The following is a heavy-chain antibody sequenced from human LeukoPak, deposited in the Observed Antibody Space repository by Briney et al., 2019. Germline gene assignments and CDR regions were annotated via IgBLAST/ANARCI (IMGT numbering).Heavy chain of an antibody. CDR2: IYYSGST. CDR1: GGSISSGGYY. J-gene: IGHJ5*02. V-gene: IGHV4-31*03. Sequence: SETLSLTCTVSGGSISSGGYYWSWIRQHPGKGLEWIGYIYYSGSTYYNPSLKSRVTISVDTSKNQFSLKLSSVTAADTAVYYCARASNDHGRVFDPWGQGTLVTVSS. CDR3: ARASNDHGRVFDP. D-gene: IGHD4-17*01.